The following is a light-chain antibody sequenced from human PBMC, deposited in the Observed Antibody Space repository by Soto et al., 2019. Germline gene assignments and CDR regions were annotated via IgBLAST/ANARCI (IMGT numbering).Light chain of an antibody. Sequence: EIVMTQSPATLSVSPGERATLSCRAGQNIHTNLAWYQQKPGQAPRLLIYDTSTRATGIPATFSGSGSGTEFTLTISSLQPQDFAVYYCQQHNNWPPITFGQGTQLDIK. CDR2: DTS. CDR3: QQHNNWPPIT. CDR1: QNIHTN. V-gene: IGKV3-15*01. J-gene: IGKJ5*01.